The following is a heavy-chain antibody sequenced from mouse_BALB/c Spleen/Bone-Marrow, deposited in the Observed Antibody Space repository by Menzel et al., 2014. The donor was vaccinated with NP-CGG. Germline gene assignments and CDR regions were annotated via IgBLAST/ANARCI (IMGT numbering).Heavy chain of an antibody. D-gene: IGHD2-12*01. J-gene: IGHJ4*01. CDR3: ARLGNDDAMDY. CDR2: INSNGGST. CDR1: GFTFSSYY. Sequence: EVKVVESGGGLVKLGGSLKLSCAASGFTFSSYYMSWVRQTPEKRLELVAAINSNGGSTYYPDTVKGRFTISRDNAKNTLYLQMSSLKSEDTALYYCARLGNDDAMDYWGQGTSVTVSP. V-gene: IGHV5-6-2*01.